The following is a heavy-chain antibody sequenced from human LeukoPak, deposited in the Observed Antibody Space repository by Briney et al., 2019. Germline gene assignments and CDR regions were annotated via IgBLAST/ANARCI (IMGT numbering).Heavy chain of an antibody. CDR1: GYTFTSYG. CDR3: ARGFYYDSGVFPDFQTFDS. Sequence: ASVKVSCETSGYTFTSYGISWVRQAPGQGPEWVGWISPYNGNTKYARKFQDRVTMTTDTSTSTAYMELRSLRSDDTAVYFCARGFYYDSGVFPDFQTFDSWGQGTLVTVSS. D-gene: IGHD3-22*01. CDR2: ISPYNGNT. V-gene: IGHV1-18*01. J-gene: IGHJ4*02.